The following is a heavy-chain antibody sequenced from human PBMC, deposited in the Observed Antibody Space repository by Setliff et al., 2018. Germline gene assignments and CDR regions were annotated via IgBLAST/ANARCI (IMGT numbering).Heavy chain of an antibody. V-gene: IGHV4-61*08. Sequence: SETLSLTCTVSGDSISSGDDFWSWIRQPPGKGLEWIGSIYYTTNGHYNPSLKSRVTISVDTSKNQFSLKLSSVTAADTAVYYCARLWISYESNTYFYPKYFDFWGQGTLVTVSS. CDR3: ARLWISYESNTYFYPKYFDF. D-gene: IGHD3-22*01. CDR1: GDSISSGDDF. CDR2: IYYTTNG. J-gene: IGHJ4*02.